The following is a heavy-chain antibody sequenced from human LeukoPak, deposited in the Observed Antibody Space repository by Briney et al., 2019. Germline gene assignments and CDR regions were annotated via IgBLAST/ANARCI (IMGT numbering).Heavy chain of an antibody. V-gene: IGHV3-74*01. CDR1: GFTFSSYW. Sequence: PGGSLRLSCAASGFTFSSYWMHWVRQAPGKGLVWVSRINSDGTITNYADSVKGRFTISRDNAKNTLYLQMNSLRAEDTAVYYCASGSSYASTWLDPWGQGTLVTVSS. D-gene: IGHD5-18*01. J-gene: IGHJ5*02. CDR2: INSDGTIT. CDR3: ASGSSYASTWLDP.